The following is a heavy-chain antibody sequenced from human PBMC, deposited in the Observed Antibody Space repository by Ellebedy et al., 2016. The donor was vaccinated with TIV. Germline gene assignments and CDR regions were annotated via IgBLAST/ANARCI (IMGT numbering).Heavy chain of an antibody. Sequence: PGGSLRLSCAASGFTFNSYSMNWVRQSPGKGLEWLSYISSSSNIYYADSVKGRFTISRDNAKNSLYLQMNSLRDEDTAVYYCARDEAAYCGGDCTSPFDHWGQGTLVTVSS. CDR1: GFTFNSYS. CDR3: ARDEAAYCGGDCTSPFDH. D-gene: IGHD2-21*02. CDR2: ISSSSNI. J-gene: IGHJ4*02. V-gene: IGHV3-48*02.